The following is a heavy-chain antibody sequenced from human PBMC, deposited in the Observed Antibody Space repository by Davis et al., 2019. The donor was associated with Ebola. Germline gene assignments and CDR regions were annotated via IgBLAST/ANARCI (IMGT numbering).Heavy chain of an antibody. V-gene: IGHV4-61*01. CDR3: ARGVGKWELQYYFDY. CDR2: TYYSGST. CDR1: GGSVSSGSYY. Sequence: PSETLSPTSTVSGGSVSSGSYYRTWIRQPPGKGLAWIGYTYYSGSTSYNPSLKSRVTISVDTSKNQFSLKLSSVTAADTAVYYCARGVGKWELQYYFDYWSQGTLVTVSS. D-gene: IGHD1-26*01. J-gene: IGHJ4*02.